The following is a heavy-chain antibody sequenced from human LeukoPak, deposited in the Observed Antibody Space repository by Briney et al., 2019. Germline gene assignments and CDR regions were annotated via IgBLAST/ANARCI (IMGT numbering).Heavy chain of an antibody. Sequence: GGSLRLSCAASGFTFSSYSMNWVRQAPGKGLEWVAVISYDGSNKYYADSVKGRFTISRDNSKNTLYLQMNSLRAEDTAVYYCARDLSRSSSGDYWGQGTLVTVSS. J-gene: IGHJ4*02. CDR3: ARDLSRSSSGDY. D-gene: IGHD6-6*01. CDR2: ISYDGSNK. CDR1: GFTFSSYS. V-gene: IGHV3-30*03.